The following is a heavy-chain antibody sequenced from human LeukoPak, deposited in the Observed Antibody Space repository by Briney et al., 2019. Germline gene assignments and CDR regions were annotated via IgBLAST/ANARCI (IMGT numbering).Heavy chain of an antibody. CDR3: ARDFVGGSPDYFDF. V-gene: IGHV3-30*03. J-gene: IGHJ4*02. Sequence: GGSPSISCAASQFSFSDYCNDWGRQGPDKGVGGGAVIAEDGTIKIYIASVKGRFTISRDNSKNTLYLEMNSLRAEGTALYYCARDFVGGSPDYFDFWGQGTLVTVSS. CDR1: QFSFSDYC. D-gene: IGHD3-16*01. CDR2: IAEDGTIK.